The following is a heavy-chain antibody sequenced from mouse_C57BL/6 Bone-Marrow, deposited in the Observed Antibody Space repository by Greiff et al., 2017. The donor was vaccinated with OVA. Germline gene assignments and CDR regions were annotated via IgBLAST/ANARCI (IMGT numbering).Heavy chain of an antibody. V-gene: IGHV1-64*01. D-gene: IGHD1-2*01. Sequence: QVQLKQPGAELVKPGASVKLSCKASGYTFTSYWMHWVKQRPGQGLEWIGMIHPNSGSTNYNEKFKSKATLTVDKSSSTAYMQLSSLTSEDSAVYYCASHYYGGAMDYWGQGTSVTVSS. CDR3: ASHYYGGAMDY. CDR2: IHPNSGST. CDR1: GYTFTSYW. J-gene: IGHJ4*01.